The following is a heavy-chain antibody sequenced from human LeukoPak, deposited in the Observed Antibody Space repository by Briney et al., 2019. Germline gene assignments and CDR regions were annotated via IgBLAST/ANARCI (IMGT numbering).Heavy chain of an antibody. CDR2: VYTSGST. Sequence: KSSETLSLTCTVSGGSFSSGGYHWTWIRQPAGKGLEWIGHVYTSGSTNYNPSLKSRVTISLGTSKNQFSLKLNSVTAADTAVYYCARVYSSGSYMGFDYWGQGTLVTVSS. J-gene: IGHJ4*02. V-gene: IGHV4-61*09. CDR1: GGSFSSGGYH. D-gene: IGHD3-22*01. CDR3: ARVYSSGSYMGFDY.